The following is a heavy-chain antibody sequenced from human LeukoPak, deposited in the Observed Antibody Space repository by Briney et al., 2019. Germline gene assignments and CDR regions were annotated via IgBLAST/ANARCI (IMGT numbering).Heavy chain of an antibody. CDR1: GFTFSSYW. CDR2: IRSDGSNK. D-gene: IGHD3-9*01. Sequence: GGSLRLSCAASGFTFSSYWMSWVRQAPGKGLEWMAFIRSDGSNKYYADSVKGRFTISRDNSKNTLYLQMNSLRAEDTAVYYCARLATSDILTGYGFDYWGQGTLVTVFS. CDR3: ARLATSDILTGYGFDY. V-gene: IGHV3-30*02. J-gene: IGHJ4*02.